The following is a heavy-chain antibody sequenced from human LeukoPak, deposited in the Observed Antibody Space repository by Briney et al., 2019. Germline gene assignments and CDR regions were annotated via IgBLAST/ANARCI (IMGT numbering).Heavy chain of an antibody. CDR3: ARAASSGYFDL. Sequence: PSETLSLTCSVSGGSISTYYWSWIRQSPEKGLEWIGYIYYSGSTNYNPSLKSRVTVSMDTSRNQFSLKLRSVAAADTAVYYCARAASSGYFDLWGRGTLVTVSS. CDR1: GGSISTYY. J-gene: IGHJ2*01. D-gene: IGHD1-26*01. CDR2: IYYSGST. V-gene: IGHV4-59*01.